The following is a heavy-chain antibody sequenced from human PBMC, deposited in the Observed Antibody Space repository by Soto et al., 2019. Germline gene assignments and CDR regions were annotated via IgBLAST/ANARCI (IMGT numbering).Heavy chain of an antibody. V-gene: IGHV3-30*04. CDR3: ARDFIVGAPDFFDY. J-gene: IGHJ4*02. CDR1: GFTFCDYP. CDR2: ISYDGRVK. D-gene: IGHD1-26*01. Sequence: QVQLVESGGGVVQPGRSLSLSCAASGFTFCDYPMHWVRQAPGKGLEWVAVISYDGRVKYYVDSVKGRFTISRDDSKNTLYLQMNSLRVDDTAVYYCARDFIVGAPDFFDYWGQGTLVTASS.